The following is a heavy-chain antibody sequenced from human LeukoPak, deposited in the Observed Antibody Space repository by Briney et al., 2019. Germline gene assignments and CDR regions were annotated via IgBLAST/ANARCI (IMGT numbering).Heavy chain of an antibody. D-gene: IGHD3-22*01. CDR1: GFTFSSYA. V-gene: IGHV3-23*01. CDR2: ISSSGGRT. CDR3: ARSPRYYDSSGYYYGAPGLFDY. Sequence: GGSLRLSCAASGFTFSSYAMSWVRQAPGKGLEWVSAISSSGGRTYYADSVKGRFTISRHNAKNSPYLQMNSLRAGDTALYYCARSPRYYDSSGYYYGAPGLFDYWGQGTLVTVSS. J-gene: IGHJ4*02.